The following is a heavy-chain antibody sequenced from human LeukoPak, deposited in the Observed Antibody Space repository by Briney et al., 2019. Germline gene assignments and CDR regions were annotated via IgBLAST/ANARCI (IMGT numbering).Heavy chain of an antibody. D-gene: IGHD3-10*01. CDR2: IYYSGST. Sequence: SETLSLTCTVSGGSLSSGDYYRSWIRQPPGKGLEWIGYIYYSGSTYYNPSLKSRVTISVDTSKIQFSLKLSSVIAADTAVYYCAREEFYYGSGSYYYYGMDVWGKGTTVTVSS. J-gene: IGHJ6*04. V-gene: IGHV4-30-4*01. CDR3: AREEFYYGSGSYYYYGMDV. CDR1: GGSLSSGDYY.